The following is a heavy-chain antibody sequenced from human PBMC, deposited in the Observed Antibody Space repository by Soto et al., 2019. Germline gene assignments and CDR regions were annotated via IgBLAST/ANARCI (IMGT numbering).Heavy chain of an antibody. J-gene: IGHJ4*02. CDR2: IIPIFGTA. V-gene: IGHV1-69*12. CDR3: ARESRYCSGGSCYFLPGIDY. D-gene: IGHD2-15*01. CDR1: GGTFSSYA. Sequence: QVQLVQSGAEVKKPGSSVKVSCKASGGTFSSYAISWVRQAPGQGLEWMGGIIPIFGTANDAQKFQGRVTITADESTSTAYMGLSSLRSEDTAVYYCARESRYCSGGSCYFLPGIDYWGQGSLVTVSS.